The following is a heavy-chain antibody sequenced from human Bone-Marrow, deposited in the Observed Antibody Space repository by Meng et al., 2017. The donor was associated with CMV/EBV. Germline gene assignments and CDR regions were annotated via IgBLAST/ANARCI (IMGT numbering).Heavy chain of an antibody. Sequence: SETLSLTCTVSGGSISSSSYYWGWIRQPPGKGLEWIGSIYYSGSTYYNPSLKSRVTISVDTSKNQFSLKLSSVTAADTAVYYCARGPGNYDFWSGYYYYYYYGMDVSGQGTTVTVSS. V-gene: IGHV4-39*07. CDR1: GGSISSSSYY. J-gene: IGHJ6*02. D-gene: IGHD3-3*01. CDR3: ARGPGNYDFWSGYYYYYYYGMDV. CDR2: IYYSGST.